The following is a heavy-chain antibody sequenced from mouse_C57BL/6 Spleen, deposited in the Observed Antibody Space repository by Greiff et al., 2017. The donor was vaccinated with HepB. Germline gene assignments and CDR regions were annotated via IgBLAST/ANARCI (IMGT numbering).Heavy chain of an antibody. Sequence: VQLQQPGAELVMPGASVKLSCKASGYTFTSYWMHWVKQRPGQGLEWIGEIDPSDSYTNYNQKFKGKSTLTVDKSSSTAYMQLSSLTSENSAVYYCARGEDMVTRVDYWGQGTTLTVSS. V-gene: IGHV1-69*01. CDR1: GYTFTSYW. CDR3: ARGEDMVTRVDY. D-gene: IGHD2-2*01. J-gene: IGHJ2*01. CDR2: IDPSDSYT.